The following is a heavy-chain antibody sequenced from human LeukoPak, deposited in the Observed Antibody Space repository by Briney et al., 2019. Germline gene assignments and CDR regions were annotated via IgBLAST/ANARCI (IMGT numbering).Heavy chain of an antibody. V-gene: IGHV1-18*01. D-gene: IGHD3-22*01. Sequence: ASVKVSCKTSGYTFTNYGVTWVRQAPGQGLEWMGWISAYNGNTKHAQKVQGRVTMTTDTSTSTVYMELRSLRSDDTAVYYCARGLPPRRNSDSSGYYSYYFDYWGQGSLVTVSS. CDR2: ISAYNGNT. J-gene: IGHJ4*02. CDR1: GYTFTNYG. CDR3: ARGLPPRRNSDSSGYYSYYFDY.